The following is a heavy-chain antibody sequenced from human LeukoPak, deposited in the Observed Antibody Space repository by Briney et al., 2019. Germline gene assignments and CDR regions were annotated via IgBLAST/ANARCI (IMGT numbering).Heavy chain of an antibody. CDR3: ARDGTVAY. Sequence: GGSLRLSCAASGFTFSNYEMNWVRQAPGKGLEWISYIGNSDTITYYADSVKGRFTISRDNAKNSLYLQMNSLRAEDTAVYYCARDGTVAYWGQGTLVTVSS. V-gene: IGHV3-48*03. D-gene: IGHD4-23*01. CDR1: GFTFSNYE. CDR2: IGNSDTIT. J-gene: IGHJ1*01.